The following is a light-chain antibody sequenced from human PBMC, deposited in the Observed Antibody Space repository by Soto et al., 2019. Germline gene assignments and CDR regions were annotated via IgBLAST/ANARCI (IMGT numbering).Light chain of an antibody. Sequence: DTVMTQSPATLSVSPGERATLSCRASQSVSSNLAWYQQKHGQAPRLLIYGASTRATGIPARFSGSGSGTEFTLTISSLQSEDFAIYYCHQYNNWPPWTFGQGTKV. CDR3: HQYNNWPPWT. CDR1: QSVSSN. CDR2: GAS. J-gene: IGKJ1*01. V-gene: IGKV3-15*01.